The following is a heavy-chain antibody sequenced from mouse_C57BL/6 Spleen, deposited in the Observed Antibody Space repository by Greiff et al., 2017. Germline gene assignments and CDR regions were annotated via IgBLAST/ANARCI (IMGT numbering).Heavy chain of an antibody. D-gene: IGHD1-1*02. CDR3: ARLGGSYETWFAD. CDR1: GFTFSSYT. Sequence: EVTLVESGGGLVKPGGSLKLSCAASGFTFSSYTMSWVRQTPEKRLEWVATISGGGGNTYYPDSVKGRFTFSIDNAKNTLYLQQSSLRSEDTALYYCARLGGSYETWFADWGKGTLVTVSA. CDR2: ISGGGGNT. J-gene: IGHJ3*01. V-gene: IGHV5-9*01.